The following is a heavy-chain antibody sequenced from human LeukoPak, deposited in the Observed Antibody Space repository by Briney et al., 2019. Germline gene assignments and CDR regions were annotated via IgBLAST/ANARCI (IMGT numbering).Heavy chain of an antibody. CDR3: AREGTDYNFWSGSQDY. J-gene: IGHJ4*02. Sequence: SETLSLTCAVSGYSIRFGYCRGWIRQPPGKGLEWIGSIYHSGSTYYNPSLKSRVTISVDPSKNQFSLKLNSVTAADTAVYYCAREGTDYNFWSGSQDYWGQGTLVTVSS. CDR1: GYSIRFGYC. V-gene: IGHV4-38-2*02. D-gene: IGHD3-3*01. CDR2: IYHSGST.